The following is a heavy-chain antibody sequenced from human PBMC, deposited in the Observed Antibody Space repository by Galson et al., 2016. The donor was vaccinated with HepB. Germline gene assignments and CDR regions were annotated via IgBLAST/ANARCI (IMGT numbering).Heavy chain of an antibody. Sequence: PALVKPTQTLTLTCTSSGFSLSTNAMSVIWIRQPPGKALEWLALVDWDDNEYFNTSLETRLTISKDTSKHQVVLTMTNMSPVDTATYYCTRSPYAGSFSFDYWGQGILVTVSS. D-gene: IGHD1-26*01. V-gene: IGHV2-70*01. J-gene: IGHJ4*02. CDR2: VDWDDNE. CDR3: TRSPYAGSFSFDY. CDR1: GFSLSTNAMS.